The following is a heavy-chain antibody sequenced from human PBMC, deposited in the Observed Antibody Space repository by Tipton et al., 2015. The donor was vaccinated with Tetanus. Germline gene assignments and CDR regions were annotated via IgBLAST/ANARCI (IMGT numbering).Heavy chain of an antibody. V-gene: IGHV4-61*08. CDR2: ISNSGRT. CDR1: GGSVRSGDYQ. Sequence: GLVKPSETLSLTCSVSGGSVRSGDYQWNWIRQPPGKGLEWLAYISNSGRTNSNYSPKSRITISQDKSKNQFSLRLTSVTAADTAVYYCARANYDFPKKGPFDSWGPGTLVIVSS. D-gene: IGHD3-3*01. J-gene: IGHJ4*02. CDR3: ARANYDFPKKGPFDS.